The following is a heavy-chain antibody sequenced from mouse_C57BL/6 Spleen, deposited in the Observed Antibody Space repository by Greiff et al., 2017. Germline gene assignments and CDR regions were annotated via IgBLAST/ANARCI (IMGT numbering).Heavy chain of an antibody. CDR3: ERKAYGSYFDY. D-gene: IGHD1-1*01. Sequence: QVQLQQPGAELVRPGSSVKLSCKASGYTFTSYWMHWVKQRPIQGLEWIGNIDPSDSETHYNQKFKDKATLTVDKSSSTAYMQLSGLTSVDSAVYYCERKAYGSYFDYWGQGTTLTVSS. V-gene: IGHV1-52*01. CDR2: IDPSDSET. CDR1: GYTFTSYW. J-gene: IGHJ2*01.